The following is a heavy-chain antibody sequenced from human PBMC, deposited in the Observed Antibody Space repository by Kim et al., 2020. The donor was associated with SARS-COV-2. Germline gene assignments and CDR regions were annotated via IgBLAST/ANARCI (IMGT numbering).Heavy chain of an antibody. V-gene: IGHV3-21*01. Sequence: GGSLRLSCAASGFTFSSYSMNWVRQAPGKGLEWVSSISSSSSYIYYADSVKGRFTISRDNAKNSLYLQMNSLRAEDTAVYYCARDEAGIVGAPSYWYFDLWGRGTLVTVSS. J-gene: IGHJ2*01. D-gene: IGHD1-26*01. CDR2: ISSSSSYI. CDR3: ARDEAGIVGAPSYWYFDL. CDR1: GFTFSSYS.